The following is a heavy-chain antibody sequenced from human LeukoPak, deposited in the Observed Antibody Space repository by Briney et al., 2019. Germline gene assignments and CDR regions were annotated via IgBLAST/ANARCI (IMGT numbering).Heavy chain of an antibody. CDR2: INPSGGST. Sequence: GASVKVSCKASGYTFTSYYMHWVRQAPGQGLEWMGIINPSGGSTSYAQKFQGRVTMTRDTSTSTVYMELNSLRAEDTAVYYCAREGIDYYDRSGYLSWGQGTLVTVSS. D-gene: IGHD3-22*01. V-gene: IGHV1-46*01. CDR3: AREGIDYYDRSGYLS. J-gene: IGHJ5*02. CDR1: GYTFTSYY.